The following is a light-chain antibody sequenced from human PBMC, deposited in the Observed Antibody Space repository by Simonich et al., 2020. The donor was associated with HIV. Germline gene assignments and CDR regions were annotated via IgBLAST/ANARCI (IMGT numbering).Light chain of an antibody. CDR3: CSYASSSTLWV. V-gene: IGLV2-14*02. J-gene: IGLJ1*01. CDR2: EGS. Sequence: QSALTQPASVSGSPGQSITISCTGTSSDVGSYNLDSWYQQHPGKAPKLMIYEGSKRPSGVSNRFSGSKSGNTASLTISGLQAEDEADYYCCSYASSSTLWVFGTGTKVTVL. CDR1: SSDVGSYNL.